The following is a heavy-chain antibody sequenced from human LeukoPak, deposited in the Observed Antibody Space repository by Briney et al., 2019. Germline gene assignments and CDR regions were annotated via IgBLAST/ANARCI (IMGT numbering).Heavy chain of an antibody. CDR3: ARWGHYSPDY. CDR2: ISYDGSNK. Sequence: GGSLRLSCAASGFTFSSYTIHWVRQAPGKGLEWVAVISYDGSNKYYADSVKGRFTISRDNSKNALYLQMNSLRAEDTAVYYCARWGHYSPDYWGQGTLVTVSS. D-gene: IGHD3-22*01. J-gene: IGHJ4*02. V-gene: IGHV3-30*04. CDR1: GFTFSSYT.